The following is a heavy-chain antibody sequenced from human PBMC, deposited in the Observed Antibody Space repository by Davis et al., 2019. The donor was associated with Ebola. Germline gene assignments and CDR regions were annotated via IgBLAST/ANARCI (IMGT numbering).Heavy chain of an antibody. CDR3: ARDDQKMRLGYYYGMDV. CDR2: IIPIFGTA. V-gene: IGHV1-69*13. Sequence: SVKVSCKASGGTFSSYAISWVRQAPGQGLEWMGGIIPIFGTANYAQKFQGRVTITADESTSTAYMELSSLRSEDTAVYYCARDDQKMRLGYYYGMDVWGQGTTVTVSS. D-gene: IGHD3-16*01. CDR1: GGTFSSYA. J-gene: IGHJ6*02.